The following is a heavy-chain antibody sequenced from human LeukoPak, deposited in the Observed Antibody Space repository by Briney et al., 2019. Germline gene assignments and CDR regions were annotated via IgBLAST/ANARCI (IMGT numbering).Heavy chain of an antibody. D-gene: IGHD6-13*01. CDR2: IYTSGST. V-gene: IGHV4-61*02. J-gene: IGHJ6*03. CDR1: GGSISSGSYY. CDR3: ASSSSYSSSWGYYYYYYYMDV. Sequence: SETLSLTCTVSGGSISSGSYYWSWIRQPAGKGLEWIGRIYTSGSTNYNPSLKSRVTISVDTSKNQFSPKLSSVTAADTAVYYCASSSSYSSSWGYYYYYYYMDVWGKGTTVTVSS.